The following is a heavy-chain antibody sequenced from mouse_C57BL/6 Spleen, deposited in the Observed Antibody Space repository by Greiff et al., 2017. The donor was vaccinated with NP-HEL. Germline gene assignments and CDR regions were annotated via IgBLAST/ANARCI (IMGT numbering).Heavy chain of an antibody. V-gene: IGHV1-61*01. D-gene: IGHD1-1*01. CDR2: IYPSDSET. Sequence: VQLQQSGAELVRPGSSVKLSCKASGYTFTSYWMDWVKQRPGQGLEWIGNIYPSDSETHYNQKFKDKATLTVDKSSSTAYMQLSSLTSEDSAVYYCARPHYYGSSEGYFDVWGTGTTVTVSS. CDR3: ARPHYYGSSEGYFDV. CDR1: GYTFTSYW. J-gene: IGHJ1*03.